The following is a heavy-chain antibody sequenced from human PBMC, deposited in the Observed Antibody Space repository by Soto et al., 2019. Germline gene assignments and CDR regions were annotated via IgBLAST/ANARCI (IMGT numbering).Heavy chain of an antibody. CDR3: ARGLWFGEFNY. V-gene: IGHV4-34*01. J-gene: IGHJ4*02. Sequence: PSETLSLTCAVYGGSFSGYYWSWIRQPPGKGLEWIGEINHSGSTNYNPSLKSRVTISVDTSKNQFSLKLSSVTAADTAVYYCARGLWFGEFNYWGQGTLVTVSS. CDR2: INHSGST. CDR1: GGSFSGYY. D-gene: IGHD3-10*01.